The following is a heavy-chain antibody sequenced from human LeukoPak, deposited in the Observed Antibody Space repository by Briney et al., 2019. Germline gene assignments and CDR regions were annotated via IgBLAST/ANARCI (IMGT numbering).Heavy chain of an antibody. Sequence: PSETLSLTCAVYGGSFSGYYWSWIRQPPGKGLEWIGEINHSGSTNYNPSLKSRVTISVDTSKNQFSLKLSSVTAADTAVYYCAGGLRSRFDPWGQGTLVTVSS. CDR3: AGGLRSRFDP. J-gene: IGHJ5*02. CDR1: GGSFSGYY. V-gene: IGHV4-34*01. CDR2: INHSGST.